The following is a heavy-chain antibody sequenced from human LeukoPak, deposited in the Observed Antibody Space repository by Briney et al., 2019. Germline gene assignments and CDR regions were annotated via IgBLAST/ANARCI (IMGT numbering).Heavy chain of an antibody. CDR3: ARVPYSGSYWGVYFDY. Sequence: SGGSLRLSCAASGFTFSSYAMSWVRQAPGKGLEWVSAISGSGGSTYYADSVKGRFTISRDNSKNTLYLQMNSLRAEDTAVYYCARVPYSGSYWGVYFDYWGQGTLVTVSS. D-gene: IGHD1-26*01. V-gene: IGHV3-23*01. CDR1: GFTFSSYA. J-gene: IGHJ4*02. CDR2: ISGSGGST.